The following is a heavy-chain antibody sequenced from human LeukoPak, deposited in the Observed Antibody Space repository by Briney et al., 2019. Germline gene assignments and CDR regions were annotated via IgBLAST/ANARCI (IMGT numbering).Heavy chain of an antibody. CDR1: LGTFSSYA. Sequence: GASVKVSCKASLGTFSSYAISWVRQAPGQGLEWMGGIIPIFGTANYAQKFQGRVTITTDESTSTAYMELSILRSEDTAVYYCARDRHGAYFQHWGQGTLVTVSS. J-gene: IGHJ1*01. CDR2: IIPIFGTA. D-gene: IGHD1-26*01. V-gene: IGHV1-69*05. CDR3: ARDRHGAYFQH.